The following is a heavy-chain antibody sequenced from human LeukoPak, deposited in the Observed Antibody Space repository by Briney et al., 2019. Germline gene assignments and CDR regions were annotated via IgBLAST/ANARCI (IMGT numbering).Heavy chain of an antibody. CDR3: AKALEYCGGDCPGCYYYYMDV. CDR2: ISGSGGST. V-gene: IGHV3-23*01. D-gene: IGHD2-21*01. Sequence: GGSLRLSCAASGFTFSSYAMSWVRQAPGKGLEWVSAISGSGGSTYYADSVKGRFTISRDNSKNTLYLQMNSLRAEDTAVYYCAKALEYCGGDCPGCYYYYMDVWGKGTTVTVSS. J-gene: IGHJ6*03. CDR1: GFTFSSYA.